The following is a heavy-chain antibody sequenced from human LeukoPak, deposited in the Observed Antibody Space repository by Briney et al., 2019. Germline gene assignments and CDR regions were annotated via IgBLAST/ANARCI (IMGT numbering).Heavy chain of an antibody. CDR1: GFTVSSNY. Sequence: GGSLRLSCAASGFTVSSNYMSWVRQAPGKGLEWVSVIYSGGSTYYADSVKGRFTISRDNSKDTLYLQMNSLRAEDTAVYYCARDLRQAGWVFDYWGQGTLVTVSS. V-gene: IGHV3-53*01. D-gene: IGHD6-19*01. CDR2: IYSGGST. J-gene: IGHJ4*02. CDR3: ARDLRQAGWVFDY.